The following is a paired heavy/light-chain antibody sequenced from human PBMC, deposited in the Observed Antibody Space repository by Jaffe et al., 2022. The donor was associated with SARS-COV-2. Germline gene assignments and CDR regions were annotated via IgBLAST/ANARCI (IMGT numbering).Heavy chain of an antibody. CDR1: GFTFSDHY. Sequence: EVQLVESGGGLVQPGGSLRLSCAISGFTFSDHYMDWVRQAPGKGLEWVARIRNYAKDDSTEYAASVKGRFTISKGDSENLVSLQMNSLKTEDTAVYYCARSSGHYHGGGGYYYNMDVWGQGTTVTVSS. V-gene: IGHV3-72*01. CDR3: ARSSGHYHGGGGYYYNMDV. D-gene: IGHD3-22*01. J-gene: IGHJ6*02. CDR2: IRNYAKDDST.
Light chain of an antibody. Sequence: DIQMTQSPSSLSASIGDRVTITCRASQDISNYLAWFQQKPGKAPRSLITGTSRLQSGVPSKFSGSGSGTDFTLTISSLQSEDFGTYYCQQYNSYPLTFGGGTKVEI. CDR1: QDISNY. V-gene: IGKV1-16*02. J-gene: IGKJ4*01. CDR2: GTS. CDR3: QQYNSYPLT.